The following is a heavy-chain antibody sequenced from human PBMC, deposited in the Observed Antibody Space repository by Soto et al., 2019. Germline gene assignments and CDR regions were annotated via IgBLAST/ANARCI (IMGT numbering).Heavy chain of an antibody. D-gene: IGHD6-13*01. J-gene: IGHJ6*02. CDR1: GFTFSSYG. CDR3: AKDRRIAGYGMDV. Sequence: LRLSWAASGFTFSSYGMHWVRQAPGKGLEWVAVISYDGSNKYYADSVKGRLTISRDNSKNTLYLQMNSLRAEDTAVYYCAKDRRIAGYGMDVWGQGTTVTVSS. V-gene: IGHV3-30*18. CDR2: ISYDGSNK.